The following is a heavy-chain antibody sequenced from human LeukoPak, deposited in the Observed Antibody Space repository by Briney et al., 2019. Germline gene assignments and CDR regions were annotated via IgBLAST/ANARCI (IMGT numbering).Heavy chain of an antibody. V-gene: IGHV4-34*01. CDR1: GGSFSGYY. D-gene: IGHD5-24*01. CDR3: ARKMATGDFDY. Sequence: PSETLSLTCAVYGGSFSGYYWSWIRQPPGKGLEWIGEINHSGSTNYNPSLKSRVTISADTSKNQFSLKLSSVTAADTAVYYCARKMATGDFDYWGQGTLVTVSS. J-gene: IGHJ4*02. CDR2: INHSGST.